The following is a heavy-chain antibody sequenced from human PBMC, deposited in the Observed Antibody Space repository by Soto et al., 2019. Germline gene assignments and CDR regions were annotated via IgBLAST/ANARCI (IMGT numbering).Heavy chain of an antibody. V-gene: IGHV6-1*01. CDR1: GDSVSSNSAA. J-gene: IGHJ4*02. CDR3: ATWRYDY. CDR2: TYYRSKWYN. Sequence: SQTLSLTCAISGDSVSSNSAAWNWIRHSPSRGLEWLGRTYYRSKWYNDYAVSLRGRITINPDTTKNQFSLQLSSATPEDTAVYYCATWRYDYWGQGTLVTVSS.